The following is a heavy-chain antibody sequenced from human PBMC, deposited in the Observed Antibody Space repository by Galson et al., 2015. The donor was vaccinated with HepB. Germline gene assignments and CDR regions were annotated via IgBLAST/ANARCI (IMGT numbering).Heavy chain of an antibody. CDR3: AKDVGQQLVAELDY. D-gene: IGHD6-13*01. J-gene: IGHJ4*02. CDR2: IRYDGSNK. Sequence: SLRLSCAASGFTFSSYGMHWVRQAPGKGLEWVAFIRYDGSNKYYADSVKGRFTISRDNSKNTLYLQMNSLRAEDTAVYYCAKDVGQQLVAELDYWGQGTLVTVSS. V-gene: IGHV3-30*02. CDR1: GFTFSSYG.